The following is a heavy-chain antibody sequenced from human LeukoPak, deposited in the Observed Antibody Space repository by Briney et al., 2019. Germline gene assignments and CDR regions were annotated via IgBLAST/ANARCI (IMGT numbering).Heavy chain of an antibody. CDR1: GFTVSKYW. CDR2: INNDGSST. J-gene: IGHJ4*02. V-gene: IGHV3-74*01. Sequence: GGSLRLSCAASGFTVSKYWMDWVRQAPGKGLVWVSRINNDGSSTSYADAVKGLFTISRDNAKNILYLQMNSLRAEDTAVYYCATNVVGASGFWGLGTLVTVSS. D-gene: IGHD1-26*01. CDR3: ATNVVGASGF.